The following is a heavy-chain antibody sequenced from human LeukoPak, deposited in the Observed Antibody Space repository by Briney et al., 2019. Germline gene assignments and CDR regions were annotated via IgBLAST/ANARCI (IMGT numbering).Heavy chain of an antibody. D-gene: IGHD2-15*01. CDR2: INQVERT. J-gene: IGHJ6*03. CDR3: TRGRATPSRLFFDYYFMDV. CDR1: GGSLTGYS. Sequence: SETLSLTCAVHGGSLTGYSWAWVRQPPGEGLEWIGEINQVERTIYSPSLESRVSISLEASKNQFFLQLTSVAAADTAMYYCTRGRATPSRLFFDYYFMDVWGPGTPVTVSS. V-gene: IGHV4-34*01.